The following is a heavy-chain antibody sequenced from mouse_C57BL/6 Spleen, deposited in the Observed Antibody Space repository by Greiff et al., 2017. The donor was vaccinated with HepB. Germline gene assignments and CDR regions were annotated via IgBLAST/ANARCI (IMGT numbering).Heavy chain of an antibody. CDR1: GFSLTSYG. D-gene: IGHD2-4*01. CDR2: IWRGGNT. Sequence: VQVVESGPGLVQPSQSLSITCKVSGFSLTSYGVHWVRQSPGKGLEWLGVIWRGGNTDYNAAFMSRLSITKDNSKSQVFFKMNSLQADDTAIYYCASYDYDTYYAMDYWGQGTSVTVSS. J-gene: IGHJ4*01. CDR3: ASYDYDTYYAMDY. V-gene: IGHV2-5*01.